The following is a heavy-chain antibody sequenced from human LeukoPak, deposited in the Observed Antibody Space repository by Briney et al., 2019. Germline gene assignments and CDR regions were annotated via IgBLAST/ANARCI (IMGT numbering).Heavy chain of an antibody. Sequence: SVKVSCKASGYTFTSYDINWVRQAPGQGLEWMGGIIPIFGTANYAQKFQGRVTITTDESTSTAYMELSSLRSEDTAVYYCARDSPDTAMPHFDYWGQGTLVTVSS. D-gene: IGHD5-18*01. CDR2: IIPIFGTA. CDR1: GYTFTSYD. CDR3: ARDSPDTAMPHFDY. J-gene: IGHJ4*02. V-gene: IGHV1-69*05.